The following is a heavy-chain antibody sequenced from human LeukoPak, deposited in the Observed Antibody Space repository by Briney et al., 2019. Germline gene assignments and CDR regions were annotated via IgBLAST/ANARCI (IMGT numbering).Heavy chain of an antibody. CDR1: GGTFSSYA. Sequence: SVKVSCKASGGTFSSYANSWVRQAPGQGLEWMGGIIPIFGTANYAQKFQGRVTITADESTSTAYMELSSLRSEDTAVYYCARDHADDYVWGSYRYPDDAFDIWGQGTMVTVSS. CDR3: ARDHADDYVWGSYRYPDDAFDI. J-gene: IGHJ3*02. V-gene: IGHV1-69*13. D-gene: IGHD3-16*02. CDR2: IIPIFGTA.